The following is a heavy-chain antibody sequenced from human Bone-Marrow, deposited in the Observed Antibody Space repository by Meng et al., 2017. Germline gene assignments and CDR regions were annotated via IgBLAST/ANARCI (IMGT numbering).Heavy chain of an antibody. V-gene: IGHV1-69*05. Sequence: SVKVSCKASGGTFSSYAISWVRQAPGQGLEWMGGIIPIFGTANCAQKFQGRVTITTDESTSTAYMELSSLRSEDTAVYYCAREVAVAGTAFDIWGQGTMVTVSS. J-gene: IGHJ3*02. D-gene: IGHD6-19*01. CDR1: GGTFSSYA. CDR3: AREVAVAGTAFDI. CDR2: IIPIFGTA.